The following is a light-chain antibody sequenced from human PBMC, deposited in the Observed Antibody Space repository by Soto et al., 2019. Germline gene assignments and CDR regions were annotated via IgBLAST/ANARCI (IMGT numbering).Light chain of an antibody. J-gene: IGKJ5*01. V-gene: IGKV3D-20*02. CDR1: QTVSSSY. Sequence: IVFTQSPATLCLSRGERATLSCGASQTVSSSYLAWYQLEPGQAPRLLIYDASKRATGIPARFSGSGSGTDFTLTISSLEPEDFAIYYCQQRSNSITFGQGTRLEIK. CDR2: DAS. CDR3: QQRSNSIT.